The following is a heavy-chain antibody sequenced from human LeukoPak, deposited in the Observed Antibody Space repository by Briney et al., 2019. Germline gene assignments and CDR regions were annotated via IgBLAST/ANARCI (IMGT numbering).Heavy chain of an antibody. CDR2: ISGSGGST. V-gene: IGHV3-23*01. Sequence: GGSLRLSCAASGFTFSSYAMSWVRQAPGKGLEWVSAISGSGGSTYYADSVKGRFTISRDNSKNTLCLQMNSLRAEDTAVYYCACFRRGDPIFWGQGTMVTVSS. CDR1: GFTFSSYA. CDR3: ACFRRGDPIF. J-gene: IGHJ3*01. D-gene: IGHD3-10*01.